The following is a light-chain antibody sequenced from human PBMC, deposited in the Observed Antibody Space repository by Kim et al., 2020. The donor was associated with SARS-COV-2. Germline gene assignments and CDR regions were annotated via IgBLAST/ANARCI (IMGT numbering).Light chain of an antibody. CDR3: HHYNNWPHT. J-gene: IGKJ2*01. V-gene: IGKV3-15*01. CDR1: QSVGSY. Sequence: SVSPGESATLSCRASQSVGSYLAWYQQKPGQAPRLVIYGASTGATGIPARFSGSGSGTEFTLTISSLQSEDFAVYYCHHYNNWPHTFGQGTKLEI. CDR2: GAS.